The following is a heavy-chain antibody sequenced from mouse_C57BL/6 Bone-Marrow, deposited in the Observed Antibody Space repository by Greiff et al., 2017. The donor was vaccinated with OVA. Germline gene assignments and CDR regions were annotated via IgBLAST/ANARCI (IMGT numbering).Heavy chain of an antibody. CDR2: IRNKPNGSTT. CDR1: GFTFTNYY. CDR3: ARYKGRGAVDYFDY. Sequence: EVQLVESGGGLVQPGDSLSLSCAASGFTFTNYYMSWVRQPPGKALEWLAFIRNKPNGSTTEYSASVKGRFTISRDNSQSILYLQMKALRAEDSATYYCARYKGRGAVDYFDYWGQGTALTVSS. D-gene: IGHD3-3*01. V-gene: IGHV7-3*01. J-gene: IGHJ2*01.